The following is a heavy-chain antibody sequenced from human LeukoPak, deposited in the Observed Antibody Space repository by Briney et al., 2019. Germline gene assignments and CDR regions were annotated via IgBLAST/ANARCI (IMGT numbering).Heavy chain of an antibody. CDR1: GFTFSSYSMN. CDR2: IFYSGST. Sequence: GSLRLSCAASGFTFSSYSMNWVRQAPGKGLEWIGSIFYSGSTYYNPSLKSRVTISVDTSNNQFSLKLTSVTAADTAMYYCATQILLCHYYWGQGTLVTVSS. J-gene: IGHJ4*02. V-gene: IGHV4-59*05. CDR3: ATQILLCHYY. D-gene: IGHD3-10*01.